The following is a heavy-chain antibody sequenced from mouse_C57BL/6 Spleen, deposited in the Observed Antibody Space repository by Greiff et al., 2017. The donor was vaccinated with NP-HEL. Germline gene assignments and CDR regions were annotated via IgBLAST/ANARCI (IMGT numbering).Heavy chain of an antibody. CDR3: ASGSNWNYYAMDY. D-gene: IGHD2-5*01. Sequence: EVMLVESGGGLVKPGGSLKLSCAASGFTFSDYGMHWVRQAPEKGLEWVAYISSGSSTIYYADTVKGRFTIARDNAKNTLYLQMTSLRSEDAAMYYCASGSNWNYYAMDYWGQGTSVTVSS. J-gene: IGHJ4*01. CDR2: ISSGSSTI. CDR1: GFTFSDYG. V-gene: IGHV5-17*01.